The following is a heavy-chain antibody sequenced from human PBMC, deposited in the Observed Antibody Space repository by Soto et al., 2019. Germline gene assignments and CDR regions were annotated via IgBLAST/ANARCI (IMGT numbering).Heavy chain of an antibody. CDR2: ISYDGSNK. CDR3: ARDPYCSSTSCPLPGGSGYYDY. Sequence: GGSLRLSCAASGFTFSSYAMHWVRQAPGKGLEWVAVISYDGSNKYYADSVKGRFTISRDNSKNTLYLQMNSLRAEDTAVYYCARDPYCSSTSCPLPGGSGYYDYWGQGTLVTVSS. V-gene: IGHV3-30-3*01. CDR1: GFTFSSYA. J-gene: IGHJ4*02. D-gene: IGHD2-2*01.